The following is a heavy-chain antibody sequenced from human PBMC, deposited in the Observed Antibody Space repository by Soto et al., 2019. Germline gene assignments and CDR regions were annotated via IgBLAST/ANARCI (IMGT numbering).Heavy chain of an antibody. CDR2: TSRDGGKR. J-gene: IGHJ6*02. V-gene: IGHV3-30-3*01. D-gene: IGHD1-26*01. CDR3: AREAESAVGAAYYHFYGMDV. Sequence: QVQLVESGGGVVQPGRSLRLSCAASGFAFDNYAMHWVRQAPGKGLEGVALTSRDGGKRYYTDSVKGRFTISRDNSQKTLYLQINSLRTEDTAVYYCAREAESAVGAAYYHFYGMDVWGQGTTVTVSS. CDR1: GFAFDNYA.